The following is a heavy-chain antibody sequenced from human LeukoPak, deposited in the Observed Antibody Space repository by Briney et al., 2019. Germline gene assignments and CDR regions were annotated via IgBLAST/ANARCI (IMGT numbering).Heavy chain of an antibody. CDR2: IAAGGGGI. D-gene: IGHD2-21*02. J-gene: IGHJ4*02. Sequence: GGSLRLSCAASGFTFNTYAMAWVRQAPGRGLEWVSVIAAGGGGIRYADSVKGRFTISRDNSKNAVYLQMDSLRADDTALYYCAKYCGGDCSRNFDSWGQGTLVTVSS. V-gene: IGHV3-23*01. CDR3: AKYCGGDCSRNFDS. CDR1: GFTFNTYA.